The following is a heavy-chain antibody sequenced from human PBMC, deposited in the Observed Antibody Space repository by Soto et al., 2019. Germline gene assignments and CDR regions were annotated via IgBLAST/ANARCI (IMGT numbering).Heavy chain of an antibody. CDR3: VRDPSSGYRSFDY. J-gene: IGHJ4*02. CDR1: GYIFTNYY. D-gene: IGHD3-22*01. CDR2: INLSADRT. V-gene: IGHV1-46*03. Sequence: QVQLVQSGAEVKKPGASVKVACKASGYIFTNYYIHWVRQAPGQGLEWMGIINLSADRTSYAQKFQGRFIVTMDTSTSTVYMELGSLRSEDTAVYYCVRDPSSGYRSFDYWGQGTLVTVSS.